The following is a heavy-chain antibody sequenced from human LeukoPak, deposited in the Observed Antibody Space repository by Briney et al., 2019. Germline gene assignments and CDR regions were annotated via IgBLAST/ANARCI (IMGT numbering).Heavy chain of an antibody. V-gene: IGHV4-59*12. J-gene: IGHJ4*02. Sequence: SETLSLTCTVSGGSISNFYWSWIRQSPGKGLEWIGYIYYSGSTKYNPSLKSRVTISVDTSKNQFSLNLSSVTAADTAVYYCARSSPLKRWYFDYWGQGTLVTVSS. CDR1: GGSISNFY. D-gene: IGHD4-23*01. CDR2: IYYSGST. CDR3: ARSSPLKRWYFDY.